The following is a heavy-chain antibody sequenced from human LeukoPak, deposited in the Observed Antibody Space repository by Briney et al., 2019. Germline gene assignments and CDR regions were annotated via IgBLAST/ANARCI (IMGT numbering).Heavy chain of an antibody. V-gene: IGHV3-11*01. D-gene: IGHD1-26*01. CDR2: ISGTGNNK. CDR1: GFTFRHYY. J-gene: IGHJ4*02. CDR3: AKSYSEGEYFFDY. Sequence: GGSLRLSCVTSGFTFRHYYMTWIRQAPGKGLEWVSYISGTGNNKYYADSVKGRYTISRDNAQNSLYLQMSSLRAEDTAMYYCAKSYSEGEYFFDYWGQGSLVAVSS.